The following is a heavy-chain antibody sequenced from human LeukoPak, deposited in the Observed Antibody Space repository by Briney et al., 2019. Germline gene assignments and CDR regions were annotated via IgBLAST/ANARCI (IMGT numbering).Heavy chain of an antibody. CDR3: ARGPYSSSWYYYYYYMDV. J-gene: IGHJ6*03. CDR1: GGSFSGYY. V-gene: IGHV4-34*01. Sequence: SETLSPTCAVYGGSFSGYYWSWIRQPPGKGLEWIGEINDSGSTNYNPSLKSRVTMSVDTSKNQISLKLTSVTAADTAVYYCARGPYSSSWYYYYYYMDVWGKGTTVTVSS. CDR2: INDSGST. D-gene: IGHD6-13*01.